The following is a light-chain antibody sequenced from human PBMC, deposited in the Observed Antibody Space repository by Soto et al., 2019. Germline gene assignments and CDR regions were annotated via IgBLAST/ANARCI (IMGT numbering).Light chain of an antibody. V-gene: IGKV1-13*02. J-gene: IGKJ1*01. CDR1: QDLVNY. CDR3: QQSFWYPMS. Sequence: AIQLTQSPSSLSVSLGQRVTITCRASQDLVNYLAWYQQQPGKAPKLLIYGASTWQDGVPSRFSGSGSGTDFTLTISSLKSEDFATYHCQQSFWYPMSFGQGTQLEMK. CDR2: GAS.